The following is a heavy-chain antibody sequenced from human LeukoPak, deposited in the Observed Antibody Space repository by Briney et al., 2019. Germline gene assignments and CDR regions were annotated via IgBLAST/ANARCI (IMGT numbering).Heavy chain of an antibody. J-gene: IGHJ6*03. V-gene: IGHV3-15*01. CDR2: VKSKTDGGTT. CDR3: TTILWFGELSPYYYYYMDV. CDR1: GFTFSNAW. D-gene: IGHD3-10*01. Sequence: GGSLRLSCAASGFTFSNAWMSWVRQAPGKGLEWVGRVKSKTDGGTTDYAAPVKGRFTISRDDSKNTLYLQMNSLKTEDTAVYYCTTILWFGELSPYYYYYMDVWGKGTTVTVSS.